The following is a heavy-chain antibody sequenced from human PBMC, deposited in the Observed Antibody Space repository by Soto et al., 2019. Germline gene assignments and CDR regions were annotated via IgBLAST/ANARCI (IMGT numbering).Heavy chain of an antibody. CDR2: INPLNGYT. CDR3: TRDDHGTIYGRLDP. Sequence: GASVKVSCKASGYTFTGYYMHWVRQAPGRGPEWMGWINPLNGYTKYSEKFQGRVTITRDTSASTAFMELRSLRSEDTGIYYCTRDDHGTIYGRLDPWGQGTLVTVSS. V-gene: IGHV1-3*01. D-gene: IGHD4-17*01. CDR1: GYTFTGYY. J-gene: IGHJ5*02.